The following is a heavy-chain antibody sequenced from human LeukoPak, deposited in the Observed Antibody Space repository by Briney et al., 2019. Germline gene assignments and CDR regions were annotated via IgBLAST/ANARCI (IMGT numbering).Heavy chain of an antibody. J-gene: IGHJ4*02. Sequence: SGGSLRLSCAVSGFTFSSYWMHWVRQAPGKGLVWVSRIKSDGSTTTYADSVKGRFTISRDNAKNTLYLQMNSLRAEDTAVYYCARVVDTHFDYWGQGTLVTVSS. CDR2: IKSDGSTT. D-gene: IGHD5-18*01. CDR3: ARVVDTHFDY. V-gene: IGHV3-74*01. CDR1: GFTFSSYW.